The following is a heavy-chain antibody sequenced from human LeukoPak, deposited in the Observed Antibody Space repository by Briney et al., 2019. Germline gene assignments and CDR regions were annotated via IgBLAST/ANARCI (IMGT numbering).Heavy chain of an antibody. CDR3: ARAYYYDGSSDNSYPY. CDR1: GFTVSSSY. J-gene: IGHJ4*02. Sequence: GGSLRLSCAASGFTVSSSYMSWVRQAPGKGLEWVSIIYSGGSTYYADSVRGRFTISRDISKSTLYLQMNSLRAEDTAKYYCARAYYYDGSSDNSYPYWGQGTLVTVSS. V-gene: IGHV3-66*01. CDR2: IYSGGST. D-gene: IGHD3-22*01.